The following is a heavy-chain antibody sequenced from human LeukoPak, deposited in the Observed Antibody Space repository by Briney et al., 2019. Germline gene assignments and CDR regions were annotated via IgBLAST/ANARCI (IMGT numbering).Heavy chain of an antibody. J-gene: IGHJ4*02. D-gene: IGHD6-13*01. Sequence: PSETLSLTCTVSGGSINNYYWSWVRQPPGKGLEWIGYVFYTGYTHYNASLKSRVTISVDTSKNQFSLKLSSVTAADTAVYYCARDLMGIAYRGAFYYWGQGTLVTVSS. CDR2: VFYTGYT. V-gene: IGHV4-59*12. CDR1: GGSINNYY. CDR3: ARDLMGIAYRGAFYY.